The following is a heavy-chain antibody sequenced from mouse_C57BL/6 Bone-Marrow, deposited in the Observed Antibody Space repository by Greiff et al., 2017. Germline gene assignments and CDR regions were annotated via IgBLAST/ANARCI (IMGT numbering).Heavy chain of an antibody. CDR3: ARTYYGSSYAMDY. V-gene: IGHV1-20*01. CDR2: INPYNGDT. Sequence: VQLQQSGPELVKPGDSVKISCKASGYSFTGYFMNWVMQSHGKSLEWIGRINPYNGDTFYNQKFKGKATLTVDKSSSTAHMELRSLTSEDSAVYYCARTYYGSSYAMDYWGQGTSVTVSS. CDR1: GYSFTGYF. J-gene: IGHJ4*01. D-gene: IGHD1-1*01.